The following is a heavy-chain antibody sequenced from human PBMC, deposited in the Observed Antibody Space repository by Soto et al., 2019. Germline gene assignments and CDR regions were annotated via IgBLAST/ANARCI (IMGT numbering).Heavy chain of an antibody. V-gene: IGHV1-69*06. CDR3: AQGEYQLLYRASYYGMDV. CDR1: GGTFSSYA. J-gene: IGHJ6*02. D-gene: IGHD2-2*02. Sequence: QVQLVQSGAEVKKPGSSVKVSCKASGGTFSSYAISWVRQAPGQGLEWMGGIIPIFGTANYAQKFQCRVTTTADKSTITAYMELSSLRSEDTAVYYCAQGEYQLLYRASYYGMDVWGQGTTVTVSS. CDR2: IIPIFGTA.